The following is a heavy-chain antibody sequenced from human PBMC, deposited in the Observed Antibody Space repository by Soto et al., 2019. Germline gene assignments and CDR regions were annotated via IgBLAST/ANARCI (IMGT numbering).Heavy chain of an antibody. CDR1: GGSFSGYY. V-gene: IGHV4-34*01. D-gene: IGHD3-22*01. CDR3: ARGRDSSGYFLS. J-gene: IGHJ5*02. Sequence: QVQLQQWGAGLLKPSETLSLTCAVYGGSFSGYYWSWIRQPPGKGLEWIGEINHSGSTNYNPALKSRVTISVDTSKNQFSLKLSSVTAADTAVYYCARGRDSSGYFLSWGQGTLVTVSS. CDR2: INHSGST.